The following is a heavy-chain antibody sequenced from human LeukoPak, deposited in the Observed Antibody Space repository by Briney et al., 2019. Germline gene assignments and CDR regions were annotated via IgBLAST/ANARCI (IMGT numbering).Heavy chain of an antibody. CDR3: ARRRYSYGNDY. J-gene: IGHJ4*02. CDR2: IYYSGNT. Sequence: PSETLSLTCTVSGGSISSSSYYWGWIRQPPGKGLEWIGSIYYSGNTYYNPSLKSRVTISVDTSKNQFSLKLSSVTAADTAVYYCARRRYSYGNDYWGQGTLVTVSS. D-gene: IGHD5-18*01. CDR1: GGSISSSSYY. V-gene: IGHV4-39*01.